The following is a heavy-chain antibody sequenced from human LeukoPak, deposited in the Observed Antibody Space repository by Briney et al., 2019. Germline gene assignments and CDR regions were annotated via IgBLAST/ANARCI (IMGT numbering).Heavy chain of an antibody. V-gene: IGHV3-43*02. D-gene: IGHD3-10*01. CDR3: AKSQGYYYGSGSFIWNYYYYGMDV. CDR1: GFTFDDYA. J-gene: IGHJ6*02. Sequence: GGSLRLSCAASGFTFDDYAMHWVRQAPGKGLEWVSLISGDGGSTYYADSVKGRFTISRDNSKNSLYLQMNSLRTEDTALYYCAKSQGYYYGSGSFIWNYYYYGMDVWGQGTTVTVSS. CDR2: ISGDGGST.